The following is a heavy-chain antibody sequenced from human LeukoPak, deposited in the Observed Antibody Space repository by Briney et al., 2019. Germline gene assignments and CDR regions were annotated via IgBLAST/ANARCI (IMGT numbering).Heavy chain of an antibody. CDR1: GGSISSYY. Sequence: SETLSLTCTVSGGSISSYYWSWIRQPPGKGLEWIGYIYYSGSTNHNPSLKSRVTISLDTSKNQFSLKLSSVTTADTAVYYCARQNIAVAGRGGFDPWGQGTLVTVSS. V-gene: IGHV4-59*01. J-gene: IGHJ5*02. CDR3: ARQNIAVAGRGGFDP. CDR2: IYYSGST. D-gene: IGHD6-19*01.